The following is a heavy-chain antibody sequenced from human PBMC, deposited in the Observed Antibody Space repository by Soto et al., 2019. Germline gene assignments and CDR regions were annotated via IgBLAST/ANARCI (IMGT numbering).Heavy chain of an antibody. J-gene: IGHJ4*02. V-gene: IGHV5-51*01. D-gene: IGHD5-12*01. CDR2: VYPGDSDT. Sequence: EESLKISRKASGYSLTSYCIGWVRQRPGKGLEWMGIVYPGDSDTSFTPSSRAQATTSVDRSTSTAYLQWRSLKASDSAMYYCTKRDGYIGYWGQGTLVTVSS. CDR3: TKRDGYIGY. CDR1: GYSLTSYC.